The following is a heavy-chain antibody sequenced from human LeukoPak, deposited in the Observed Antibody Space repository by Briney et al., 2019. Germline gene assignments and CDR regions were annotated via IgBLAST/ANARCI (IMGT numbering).Heavy chain of an antibody. V-gene: IGHV4-59*01. CDR3: ARWSYYDSSGHRDYFDY. J-gene: IGHJ4*02. D-gene: IGHD3-22*01. CDR1: GGSISSYY. CDR2: IYYSGST. Sequence: KPSETLSLTCTVSGGSISSYYWSWIRQPPGKGLEWIGYIYYSGSTNYNPSLKSRVTISVDTSKNQFSLKLSSVTAADTAVYYCARWSYYDSSGHRDYFDYWGQGTLVTVSS.